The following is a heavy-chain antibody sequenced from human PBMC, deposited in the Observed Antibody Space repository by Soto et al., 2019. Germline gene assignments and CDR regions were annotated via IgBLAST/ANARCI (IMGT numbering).Heavy chain of an antibody. CDR1: GSTFTGYY. CDR2: INPNNGGT. CDR3: ARASGVYDAFDI. V-gene: IGHV1-2*02. Sequence: GASVKVSCKASGSTFTGYYMHWVRQAPGQGLEWMGWINPNNGGTKYAQNFQGSVTMTRDTSISTAYMELSRLRSDDTAVYYCARASGVYDAFDIWGQGTMVTV. D-gene: IGHD4-17*01. J-gene: IGHJ3*02.